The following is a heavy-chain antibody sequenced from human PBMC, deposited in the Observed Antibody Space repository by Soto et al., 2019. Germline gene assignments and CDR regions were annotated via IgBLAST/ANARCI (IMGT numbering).Heavy chain of an antibody. D-gene: IGHD1-26*01. Sequence: QVQLVQSGAEVKKPGSSVTVSCKASGGSFSEVAISWVRQAPGQGLEWMGRIIPVVGTTDYTQKFQGRLTILADEATNTAYMELSSLRSEDTAVYYCATVEATTLPLESWGQGTLVTVSS. CDR3: ATVEATTLPLES. CDR1: GGSFSEVA. J-gene: IGHJ5*02. V-gene: IGHV1-69*01. CDR2: IIPVVGTT.